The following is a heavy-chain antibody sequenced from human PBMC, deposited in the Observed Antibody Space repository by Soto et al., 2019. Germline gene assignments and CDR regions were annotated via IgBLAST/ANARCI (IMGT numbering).Heavy chain of an antibody. CDR3: ARSAYQYCTNGVCYVSSVYFDY. CDR2: ISAYNGNT. D-gene: IGHD2-8*01. V-gene: IGHV1-18*01. J-gene: IGHJ4*02. CDR1: GYTFTSYG. Sequence: GASVKVSCKASGYTFTSYGISWVRQAPGQGLEWMGWISAYNGNTNYAQKLQGRVTMTTDTSTSTAYMELRSLRSDDTAVYYCARSAYQYCTNGVCYVSSVYFDYWGQGTLVTVSS.